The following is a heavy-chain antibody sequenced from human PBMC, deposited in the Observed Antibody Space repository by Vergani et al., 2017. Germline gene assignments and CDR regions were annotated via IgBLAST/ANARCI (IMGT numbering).Heavy chain of an antibody. CDR1: GGSISSSSYY. Sequence: QLQLQESGPGLVKPSETLSLTCTVSGGSISSSSYYWGWIRQPPGKGLEWIGSLYYSGSSYYNPSLKRRFTISVDTSKNQFSLELSAVTAADTAVYYCARQGWSXYDFWRGYYPPSGVGYYDYMDVWGKGTTVTVSS. D-gene: IGHD3-3*01. CDR2: LYYSGSS. J-gene: IGHJ6*03. V-gene: IGHV4-39*01. CDR3: ARQGWSXYDFWRGYYPPSGVGYYDYMDV.